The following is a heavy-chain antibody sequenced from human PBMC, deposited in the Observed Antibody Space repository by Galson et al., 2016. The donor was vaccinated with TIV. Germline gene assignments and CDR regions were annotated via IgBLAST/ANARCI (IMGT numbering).Heavy chain of an antibody. CDR3: AKVFGSGAYAQGDALDI. Sequence: SLRLSCAASGFAFNFYAMNWVRQAPGKGLEWISSISLNSHHIYYAESVKGRFTVSRDNAASSLYLQMNRLRADDTALYYCAKVFGSGAYAQGDALDIWGQGTVVAVSA. V-gene: IGHV3-21*01. CDR2: ISLNSHHI. CDR1: GFAFNFYA. J-gene: IGHJ3*02. D-gene: IGHD3-10*01.